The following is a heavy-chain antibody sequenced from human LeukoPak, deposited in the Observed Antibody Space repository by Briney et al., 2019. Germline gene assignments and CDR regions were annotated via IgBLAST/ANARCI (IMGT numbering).Heavy chain of an antibody. D-gene: IGHD6-19*01. CDR1: GYTFSGYS. V-gene: IGHV1-2*02. CDR3: SRAVAGGAYFDY. J-gene: IGHJ4*02. Sequence: ASVKVSCTASGYTFSGYSMRWVRQAPGEGLEWMSWINPNSGGPNYAQTFQGRGTMTRDTSISTTYMELRRLKSNDAAMYYCSRAVAGGAYFDYWGQGTLVTVSS. CDR2: INPNSGGP.